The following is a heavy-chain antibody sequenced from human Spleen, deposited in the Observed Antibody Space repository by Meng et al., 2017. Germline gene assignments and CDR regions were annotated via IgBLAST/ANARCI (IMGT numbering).Heavy chain of an antibody. J-gene: IGHJ4*01. CDR3: SGYVDY. CDR2: IQSKADGGTT. CDR1: GLTFTNAW. V-gene: IGHV3-15*01. Sequence: GESLKISCAASGLTFTNAWMSWVRQAPGKGLEWVGRIQSKADGGTTDFAAPVKGRFIISRDDSENTFYLQMNSLKTEDTAVYYCSGYVDYWGHGTLVTVSS.